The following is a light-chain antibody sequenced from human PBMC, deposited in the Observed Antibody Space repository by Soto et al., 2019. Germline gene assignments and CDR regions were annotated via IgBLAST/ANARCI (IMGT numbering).Light chain of an antibody. V-gene: IGLV2-8*01. CDR3: SSYAGTKNVV. J-gene: IGLJ2*01. CDR2: EVS. CDR1: SSDVGGYNY. Sequence: QSALTQPPSASGSPGQSVAISCTGTSSDVGGYNYVSWYQHHPGKAPKLMIYEVSKRPSGVPDRFFGSKSGNTASLTVSGLQPEDEADYYCSSYAGTKNVVFGGGTKLIVL.